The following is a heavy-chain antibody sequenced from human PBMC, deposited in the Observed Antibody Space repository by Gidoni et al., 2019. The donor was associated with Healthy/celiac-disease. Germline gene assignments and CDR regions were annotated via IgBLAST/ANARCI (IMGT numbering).Heavy chain of an antibody. V-gene: IGHV1-2*02. J-gene: IGHJ5*02. CDR2: INPNSGGT. Sequence: QVQLVQSGAEVKKPGASVTVSGKASVYTLTGYYMHWVRQAPGQGLEWMGWINPNSGGTNYAQKFQGRVTMTRDTSISTAYMELSRLRSDDTAVYYCARDRRIAVAGSRFDPWGQGTLVTVSS. CDR3: ARDRRIAVAGSRFDP. CDR1: VYTLTGYY. D-gene: IGHD6-19*01.